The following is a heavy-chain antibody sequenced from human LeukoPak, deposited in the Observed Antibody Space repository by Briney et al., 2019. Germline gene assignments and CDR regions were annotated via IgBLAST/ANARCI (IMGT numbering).Heavy chain of an antibody. Sequence: GGSLRLSCSASGFTFRNFTISWVRQAPGKGLEWVSSIGGGDTHYADSVKGRFTISRDDSRSTVDLQMSSLRAEDTAVYYCAKDGQSFNSMYDYFDSWGQGTLVTVSS. D-gene: IGHD2-8*01. CDR1: GFTFRNFT. CDR2: IGGGDT. CDR3: AKDGQSFNSMYDYFDS. V-gene: IGHV3-23*01. J-gene: IGHJ4*02.